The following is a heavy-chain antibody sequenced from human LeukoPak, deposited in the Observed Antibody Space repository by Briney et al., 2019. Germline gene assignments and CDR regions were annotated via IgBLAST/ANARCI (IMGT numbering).Heavy chain of an antibody. J-gene: IGHJ4*02. CDR1: GFTFSGYW. V-gene: IGHV3-7*01. CDR3: ARFGMDAAIDY. Sequence: GGSLRLSCAASGFTFSGYWMSWVRQAPGKGLEWVATIKQDVSEKTYVDSVEGRFTSSRDNAKSSLFLQMDSLRAEDTAVYYCARFGMDAAIDYWGQGTLVTVSS. CDR2: IKQDVSEK. D-gene: IGHD2-15*01.